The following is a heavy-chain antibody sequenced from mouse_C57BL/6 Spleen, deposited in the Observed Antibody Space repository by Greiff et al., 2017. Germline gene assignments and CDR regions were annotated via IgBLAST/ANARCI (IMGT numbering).Heavy chain of an antibody. Sequence: VKLQQSGPELVKPGASVKISCKASGYAFSSSWMNWVKQRPGKGLEWIGRIYPGDGDTNYNGKFKGKATLTADKSSSTAYMQLSSLTSEDSAVYFCAAYYYGSSPPFAYWGQGTLVTVSA. CDR2: IYPGDGDT. V-gene: IGHV1-82*01. CDR1: GYAFSSSW. J-gene: IGHJ3*01. CDR3: AAYYYGSSPPFAY. D-gene: IGHD1-1*01.